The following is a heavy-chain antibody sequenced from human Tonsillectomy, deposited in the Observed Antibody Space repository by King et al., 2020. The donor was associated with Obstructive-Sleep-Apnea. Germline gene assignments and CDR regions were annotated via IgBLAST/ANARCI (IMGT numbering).Heavy chain of an antibody. V-gene: IGHV4-59*08. CDR1: GGSLSSSY. CDR2: LYYSGSP. D-gene: IGHD5-24*01. CDR3: ARHEGDGYNYGGEAFEI. J-gene: IGHJ3*02. Sequence: PLPASGPGLVTPSATLSLPCTVSGGSLSSSYWSWIRQPPGKGLAWLGYLYYSGSPTYNPSLKRRVTISLDTSKNQFSLKLSSVTAADTAVYDCARHEGDGYNYGGEAFEIWGQGTMVTVSS.